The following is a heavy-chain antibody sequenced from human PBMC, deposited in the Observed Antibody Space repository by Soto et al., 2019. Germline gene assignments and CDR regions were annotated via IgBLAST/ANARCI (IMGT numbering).Heavy chain of an antibody. CDR2: ISGSGDST. V-gene: IGHV3-23*01. Sequence: EVQLLESGGGLVQPGGSLRLFCAASGFTFSRYAISWVRQAPGKGLEWVSAISGSGDSTYYADSVKGRFTISRDNSKNTLYLQMNSLRAEDTAVYYCAKDEVGAVYYYYYGMDVWGQGTTVTVSS. J-gene: IGHJ6*02. CDR1: GFTFSRYA. CDR3: AKDEVGAVYYYYYGMDV. D-gene: IGHD1-26*01.